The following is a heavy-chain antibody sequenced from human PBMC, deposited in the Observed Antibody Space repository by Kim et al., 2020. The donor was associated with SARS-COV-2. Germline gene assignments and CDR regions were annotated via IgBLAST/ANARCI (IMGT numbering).Heavy chain of an antibody. Sequence: EDSVKGPFTISRDKAKNSLYRQMNSLRAEDTAVYYCASGDSSGWYGAFDIWGQGTMVTVSS. CDR3: ASGDSSGWYGAFDI. V-gene: IGHV3-21*01. J-gene: IGHJ3*02. D-gene: IGHD6-19*01.